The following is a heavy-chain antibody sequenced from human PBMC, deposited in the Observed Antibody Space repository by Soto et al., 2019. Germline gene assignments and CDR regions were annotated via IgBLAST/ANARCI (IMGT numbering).Heavy chain of an antibody. CDR2: INPSGGST. CDR3: ATNVLRFFDWSSPGYYYYGMDV. V-gene: IGHV1-46*03. D-gene: IGHD3-9*01. CDR1: GYTFTSYY. J-gene: IGHJ6*02. Sequence: GASVKVSCKASGYTFTSYYMHWVRQAPGQGLEWMGIINPSGGSTSYAQKLQGRVTMTRDTSTSTVYMELISLRSVDTAVYYCATNVLRFFDWSSPGYYYYGMDVWGQGTTVTVSS.